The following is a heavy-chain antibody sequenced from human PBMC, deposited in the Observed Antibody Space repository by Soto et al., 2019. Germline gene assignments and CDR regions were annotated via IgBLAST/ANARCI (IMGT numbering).Heavy chain of an antibody. CDR3: AKEIRD. CDR1: GGSISNGGFY. J-gene: IGHJ4*02. Sequence: QVQLQASGPGLVKASQTLSLTCNVSGGSISNGGFYWSWIRQRPGKGLEWIGYIYFGGRSLYNPSLRGRLSLSIDASKNPFSLKLPSVTPADTAVYYCAKEIRDWVQATRVPVSS. V-gene: IGHV4-31*03. CDR2: IYFGGRS.